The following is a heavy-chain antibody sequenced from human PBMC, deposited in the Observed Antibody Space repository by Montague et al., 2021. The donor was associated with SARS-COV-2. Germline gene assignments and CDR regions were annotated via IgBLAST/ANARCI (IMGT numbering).Heavy chain of an antibody. V-gene: IGHV4-39*01. CDR3: AADYGERDWFDP. CDR1: GGSISSSSYY. D-gene: IGHD4-17*01. J-gene: IGHJ5*02. CDR2: IYYSGST. Sequence: SETLSLTCTVSGGSISSSSYYWGWIRQPPGKGLGWIGSIYYSGSTYYNPSLKSRVTISVDTSKNQFSLKLSSVTAADTAMYYCAADYGERDWFDPWGQGTLVTVSS.